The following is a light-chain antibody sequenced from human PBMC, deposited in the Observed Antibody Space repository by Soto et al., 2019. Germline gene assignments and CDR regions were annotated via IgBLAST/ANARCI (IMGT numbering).Light chain of an antibody. CDR1: SGSITSDY. Sequence: NFMLIQPHSVSESPGKTVTISCTRSSGSITSDYVQWYQQRPDSSPSIVIYEDNQRPSGVPDRFSASIDGSANSASLTIAGLKTEEEAQYQCQSADSKPRGAVFGGGTQLTVL. CDR3: QSADSKPRGAV. V-gene: IGLV6-57*01. CDR2: EDN. J-gene: IGLJ7*01.